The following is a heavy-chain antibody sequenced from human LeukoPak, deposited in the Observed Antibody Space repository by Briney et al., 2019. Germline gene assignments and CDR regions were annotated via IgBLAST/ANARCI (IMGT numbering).Heavy chain of an antibody. CDR2: IYSGGST. J-gene: IGHJ4*02. CDR1: GFTVSSNY. Sequence: PGGSLRLSCAASGFTVSSNYMSWVRQAPGKGLEGVSVIYSGGSTYYADSVKGRFTISRDNSKNTLYLQMNSLRAEDTAVYYCAREPQGYFDYWGQGTLVTVSS. V-gene: IGHV3-53*01. CDR3: AREPQGYFDY.